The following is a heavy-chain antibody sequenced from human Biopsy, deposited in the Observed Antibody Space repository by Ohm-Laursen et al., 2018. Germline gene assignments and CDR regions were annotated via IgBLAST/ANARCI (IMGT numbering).Heavy chain of an antibody. V-gene: IGHV3-7*01. J-gene: IGHJ4*02. D-gene: IGHD6-13*01. CDR3: VRGSEFEGSNWPVDY. CDR1: GFTFRNYC. CDR2: IKQDGSEK. Sequence: GSLRLSCTASGFTFRNYCMTWVRQAPGKGLEWVANIKQDGSEKYSVDSVKGRFTISRDNAKNSLYLQMNSLRAEDTAVYYCVRGSEFEGSNWPVDYWGQGTLVTVSS.